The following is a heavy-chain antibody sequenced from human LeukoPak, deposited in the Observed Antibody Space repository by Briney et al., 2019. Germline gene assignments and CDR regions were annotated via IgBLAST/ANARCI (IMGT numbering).Heavy chain of an antibody. J-gene: IGHJ4*02. CDR2: IYYSGST. CDR3: ARGSPYYGSGLDY. V-gene: IGHV4-59*01. D-gene: IGHD3-10*01. Sequence: SETLSLTCTVSGGSLSSYYWSWIRQPPGKGLEWIGYIYYSGSTNYNPSLKSRVTISVDTSKNQFSLKLSSVTAADTAVYYCARGSPYYGSGLDYWGQGTLVTVSS. CDR1: GGSLSSYY.